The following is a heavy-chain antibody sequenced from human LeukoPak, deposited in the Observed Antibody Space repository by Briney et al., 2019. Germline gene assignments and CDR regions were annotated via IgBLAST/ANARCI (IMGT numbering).Heavy chain of an antibody. J-gene: IGHJ4*02. D-gene: IGHD5-24*01. V-gene: IGHV4-59*01. Sequence: SETLSLTCTVSGGSISSYYWSWIRQPPGKGLEWIGYINYSGSTNYNPSLKSRVTISVDTSKNQFSLKLSSVTAADTAVYYCARQRWLQSYHFDYWGQGTLVTVSS. CDR1: GGSISSYY. CDR2: INYSGST. CDR3: ARQRWLQSYHFDY.